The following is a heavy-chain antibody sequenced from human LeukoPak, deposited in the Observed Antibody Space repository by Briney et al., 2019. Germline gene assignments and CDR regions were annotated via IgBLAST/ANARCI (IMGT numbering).Heavy chain of an antibody. CDR3: ARTAIAAGGLDY. J-gene: IGHJ4*02. D-gene: IGHD6-13*01. Sequence: GGTLRLSCAASRFTSSDYYMSWIRPASGKGREWGSYIRDSSGYTNYAESVKGRYTISRDNTKNSLYLQMSSLRGEDTAVYYWARTAIAAGGLDYWGQGALITVSS. CDR2: IRDSSGYT. V-gene: IGHV3-11*03. CDR1: RFTSSDYY.